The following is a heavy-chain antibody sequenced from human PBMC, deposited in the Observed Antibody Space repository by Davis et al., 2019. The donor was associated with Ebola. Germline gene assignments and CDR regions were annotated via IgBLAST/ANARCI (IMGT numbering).Heavy chain of an antibody. CDR2: ISGSGGST. Sequence: GESLKISCAASGFTFSSYAMSWVRQAPGKGLEWVSAISGSGGSTYYADSMKGRFTISRDNSKNTRYLQMNSLSTEDTAVYYCAKGNTGYYYYYYMDVWGKGTTVTVSS. CDR3: AKGNTGYYYYYYMDV. V-gene: IGHV3-23*01. D-gene: IGHD2/OR15-2a*01. J-gene: IGHJ6*03. CDR1: GFTFSSYA.